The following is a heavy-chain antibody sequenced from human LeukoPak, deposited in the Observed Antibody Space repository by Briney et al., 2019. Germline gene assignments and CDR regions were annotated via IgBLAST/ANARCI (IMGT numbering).Heavy chain of an antibody. CDR1: GFTFSSYS. CDR3: AKSPAYYYYMDV. CDR2: ISGSGGST. Sequence: GSLRLSRAASGFTFSSYSMTWVRQAPGGGVEWASAISGSGGSTYYADSVKGRFTISRDNSKNTLYLQMNSLRAEDTAVYYCAKSPAYYYYMDVWGKGTTVTVSS. J-gene: IGHJ6*03. V-gene: IGHV3-23*01.